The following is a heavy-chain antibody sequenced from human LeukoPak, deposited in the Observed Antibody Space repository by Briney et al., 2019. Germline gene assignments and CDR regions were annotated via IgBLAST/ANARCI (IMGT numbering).Heavy chain of an antibody. D-gene: IGHD3-16*02. V-gene: IGHV2-5*01. CDR2: IYWNDDK. CDR1: GFSLSTSGVG. Sequence: SGPTLVNPTQTLTLTCTFSGFSLSTSGVGVGWIRQPPGKALEWLALIYWNDDKRYSPSLKSRLTITKDTSKNQVVLTMTNMDPVDTATYYCAHAPYDYVWGSYRGVFDYWGQGTLVTVSS. J-gene: IGHJ4*02. CDR3: AHAPYDYVWGSYRGVFDY.